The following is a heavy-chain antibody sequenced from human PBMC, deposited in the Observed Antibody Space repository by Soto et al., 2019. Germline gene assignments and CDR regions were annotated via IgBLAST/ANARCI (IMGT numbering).Heavy chain of an antibody. Sequence: SGPTLVKPTQTLTLTCTFSGFSLSTTGEGVGWIRQSPEKALEWLALIYWNDDKRYSPSLKSRLTITKDTSKNRVVLTMTNMDPVDTATYYCAHRQHPAPGEGYYCFDYWGQGTLVTVSS. D-gene: IGHD1-26*01. CDR1: GFSLSTTGEG. V-gene: IGHV2-5*01. J-gene: IGHJ4*02. CDR3: AHRQHPAPGEGYYCFDY. CDR2: IYWNDDK.